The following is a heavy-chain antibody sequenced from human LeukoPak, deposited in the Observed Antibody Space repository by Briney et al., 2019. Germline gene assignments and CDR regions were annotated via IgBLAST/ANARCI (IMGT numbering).Heavy chain of an antibody. Sequence: GGSLSLSCAASGFTFSSYGMHWLRQAPGMGLEWVAFIRYDGSNKYYADSVKGRFTISRDNSKNTLYLQMNSLRAEDTAVYYCAKDRQYYYDSSGYGLYFDYWGQGTLVTVSS. V-gene: IGHV3-30*02. CDR1: GFTFSSYG. D-gene: IGHD3-22*01. CDR2: IRYDGSNK. J-gene: IGHJ4*02. CDR3: AKDRQYYYDSSGYGLYFDY.